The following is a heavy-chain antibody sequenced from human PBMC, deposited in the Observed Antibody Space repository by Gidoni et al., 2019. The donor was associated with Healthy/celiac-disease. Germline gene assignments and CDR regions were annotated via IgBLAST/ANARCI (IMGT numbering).Heavy chain of an antibody. CDR2: IIGSGGST. CDR3: AKVRLRLIFRAYYFDY. V-gene: IGHV3-23*01. J-gene: IGHJ4*02. D-gene: IGHD3-3*01. Sequence: GKGLEWVSAIIGSGGSTYYADYVKGRFTISRDNSKNTLYLQMNSLRAEDTAVYYCAKVRLRLIFRAYYFDYWGQGTLVTVSS.